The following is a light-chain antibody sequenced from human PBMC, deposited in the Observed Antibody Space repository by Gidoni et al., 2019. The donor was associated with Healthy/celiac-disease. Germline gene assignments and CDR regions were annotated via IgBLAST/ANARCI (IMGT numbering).Light chain of an antibody. Sequence: QSGLTPPPAVSGAPGQRVTISRTRDSSNIGAGYDVHWYHQLPGTAPKLLIYGDTHRPSGVPARFSGSKSGTSASLAITGLQAEDEADYYCQSYDSSLSGWVFGGGTKLTVL. CDR2: GDT. CDR3: QSYDSSLSGWV. CDR1: SSNIGAGYD. V-gene: IGLV1-40*01. J-gene: IGLJ3*02.